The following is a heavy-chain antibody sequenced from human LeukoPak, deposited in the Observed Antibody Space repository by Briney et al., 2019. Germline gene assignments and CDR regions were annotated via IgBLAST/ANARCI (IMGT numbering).Heavy chain of an antibody. CDR2: ISSSGSTI. V-gene: IGHV3-48*03. CDR1: GFTFSSYE. Sequence: PGGSRRLSCAASGFTFSSYEMNWVRQAPGKGLEWVSYISSSGSTIYYADSVKGRFTISRDNAKNSLYLQMNSLRAEDTAGYYCARDLTFSSGWNYWGQGTLVTVSS. J-gene: IGHJ4*02. CDR3: ARDLTFSSGWNY. D-gene: IGHD6-19*01.